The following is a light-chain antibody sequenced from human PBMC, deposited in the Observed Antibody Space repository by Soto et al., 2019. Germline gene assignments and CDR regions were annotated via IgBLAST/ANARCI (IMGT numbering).Light chain of an antibody. CDR2: QSS. J-gene: IGKJ1*01. CDR3: VQLSQFPRT. Sequence: IVMTQTPLSSPVTLGQPASISCRSSQSLVHSDGNTYLSWLQQRLGQTTRLLIYQSSNRFSGVPDRFNGSGARTDFTLKISRVEAEDVGIYSCVQLSQFPRTFGQATKVEIK. V-gene: IGKV2-24*01. CDR1: QSLVHSDGNTY.